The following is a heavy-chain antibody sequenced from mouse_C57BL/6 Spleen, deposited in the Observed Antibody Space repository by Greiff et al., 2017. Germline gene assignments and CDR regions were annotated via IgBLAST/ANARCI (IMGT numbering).Heavy chain of an antibody. CDR1: GFSLTSYG. J-gene: IGHJ4*01. V-gene: IGHV2-9*02. D-gene: IGHD1-1*01. CDR3: ARAYYYGYAMDY. CDR2: IWAGGST. Sequence: VKLQESGPGLVAPSQSLSITCTVSGFSLTSYGVHWVRQPPGKGLEWLGVIWAGGSTNYNSALMSRLSISKDNSKSQVFLKMNSLRTDDTAMYYCARAYYYGYAMDYWGQGTSVTVSS.